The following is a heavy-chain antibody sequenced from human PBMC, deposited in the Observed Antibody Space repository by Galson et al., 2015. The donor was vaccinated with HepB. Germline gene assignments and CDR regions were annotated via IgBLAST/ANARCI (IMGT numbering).Heavy chain of an antibody. CDR2: INTDGSST. J-gene: IGHJ5*01. Sequence: SLRLSCAASRFTFSNYWIHWVRQAPGKGLVWVSRINTDGSSTTYADSVKGRFTVSRDNAKNTLYLQMNSLRAEDTALYYCVRDGGYYWFDSWGQGTLVTVSS. D-gene: IGHD2-21*01. CDR3: VRDGGYYWFDS. CDR1: RFTFSNYW. V-gene: IGHV3-74*01.